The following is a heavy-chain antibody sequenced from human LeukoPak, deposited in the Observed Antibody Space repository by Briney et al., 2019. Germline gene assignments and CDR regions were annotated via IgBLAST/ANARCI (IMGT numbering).Heavy chain of an antibody. D-gene: IGHD3-22*01. J-gene: IGHJ4*02. CDR1: GFTFRSYA. Sequence: GGSLRLSCAASGFTFRSYAMSWVRQAPGKGLEWVLAISGSGTSTYYADSVKGRFAISRDNSKNTLYLQMNSLRAEDTAVYYCEGTYYYDSSDDYWGQGTLVTVSS. V-gene: IGHV3-23*01. CDR2: ISGSGTST. CDR3: EGTYYYDSSDDY.